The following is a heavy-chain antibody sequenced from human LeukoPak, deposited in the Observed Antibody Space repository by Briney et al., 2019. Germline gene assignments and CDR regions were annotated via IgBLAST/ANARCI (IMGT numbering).Heavy chain of an antibody. Sequence: SETLSLTCTVSGGSVSNNYWSWFRQPPGKGLEWIGYIYYSGSTNYNPSLKSRVTISVDTSKSQFSLKLSSVTAADTAVYYCASHKGFWGQGTLVTVSS. CDR2: IYYSGST. V-gene: IGHV4-59*02. J-gene: IGHJ4*02. CDR3: ASHKGF. CDR1: GGSVSNNY.